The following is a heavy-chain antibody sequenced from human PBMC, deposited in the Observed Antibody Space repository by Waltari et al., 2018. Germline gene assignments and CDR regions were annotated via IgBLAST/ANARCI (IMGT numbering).Heavy chain of an antibody. CDR3: VRSYTASPMDV. Sequence: EVQFVASGGDLVLPVGFSRFSCPRSGVTFMYHNIDWVREAPGKGLEWLGLTRNKENSYSTVYAASVKGRFTISRDDSKNLAYLQMNSLRIEDTAIYYCVRSYTASPMDVWGQGTTVTVSS. D-gene: IGHD2-2*02. CDR2: TRNKENSYST. CDR1: GVTFMYHN. J-gene: IGHJ6*02. V-gene: IGHV3-72*01.